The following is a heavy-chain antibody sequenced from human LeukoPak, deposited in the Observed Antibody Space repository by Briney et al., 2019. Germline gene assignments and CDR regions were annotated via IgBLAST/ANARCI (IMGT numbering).Heavy chain of an antibody. CDR1: GFTFSGYA. CDR2: ISYDGSNK. J-gene: IGHJ3*02. V-gene: IGHV3-30-3*01. D-gene: IGHD6-19*01. Sequence: GGSLRLSCAASGFTFSGYAMHWVRQAPGKGLEWVAVISYDGSNKYYADSVKGRFTISRDNSKNTLYLQMNSLRAEDTAVYYCARDGGIAVAGTGAFDIWGQGTMVTVSS. CDR3: ARDGGIAVAGTGAFDI.